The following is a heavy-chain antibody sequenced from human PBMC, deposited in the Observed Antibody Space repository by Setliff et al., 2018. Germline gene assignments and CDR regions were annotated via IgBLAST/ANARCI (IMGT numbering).Heavy chain of an antibody. CDR2: IYDSGSS. V-gene: IGHV4-39*01. CDR3: GRGFSRIEGWGNWFDP. Sequence: SETLSLTCTVSGGPVSNSGFFWGWLRQAPGKGLEWIGNIYDSGSSNYNASLKSRLIITRDTSKNQISLKLTYVTAADTAVYYCGRGFSRIEGWGNWFDPWGQGILVTVSS. J-gene: IGHJ5*02. CDR1: GGPVSNSGFF. D-gene: IGHD2-15*01.